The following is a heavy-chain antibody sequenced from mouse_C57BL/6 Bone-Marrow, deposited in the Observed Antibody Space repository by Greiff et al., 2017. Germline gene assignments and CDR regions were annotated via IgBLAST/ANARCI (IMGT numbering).Heavy chain of an antibody. D-gene: IGHD1-1*01. CDR1: GYTFTSYD. Sequence: QVQLQQSGPELVKPGASVKLSCKASGYTFTSYDINWVKQRPGQGLEWIGWIYPRDGSTTYNEKFKGKATLTVDTSSSTAYIELHSLTSEDSAVYFGARDYGSSYWYFDVWGTGTTVTVSS. J-gene: IGHJ1*03. CDR3: ARDYGSSYWYFDV. CDR2: IYPRDGST. V-gene: IGHV1-85*01.